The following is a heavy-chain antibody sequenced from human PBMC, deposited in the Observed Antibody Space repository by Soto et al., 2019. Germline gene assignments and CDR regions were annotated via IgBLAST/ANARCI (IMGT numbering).Heavy chain of an antibody. CDR1: GFTFSSYA. Sequence: EVQLLESGGGLVQPGGSLRLSCAASGFTFSSYAMNWVRQAPGKGLEWVSVISGSGDSTYYADSVKGRFTISRDNSKITLYLQMNSLSAEDTAVYYCARRSSSWYFDYWGQGSLVTVSS. V-gene: IGHV3-23*01. D-gene: IGHD6-13*01. CDR3: ARRSSSWYFDY. J-gene: IGHJ4*02. CDR2: ISGSGDST.